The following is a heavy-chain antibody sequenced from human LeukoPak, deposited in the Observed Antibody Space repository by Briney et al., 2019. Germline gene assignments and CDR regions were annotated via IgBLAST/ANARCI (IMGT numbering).Heavy chain of an antibody. CDR3: ARDPYSGGYGAYYYYMDV. Sequence: KPGGSLRLSCAASGFTFSAYNMNWVRRTPGKGLEWVSSITTSSTYMFYADSVRDRFTISRDNAENSLYLQMNSLRDEDTAVYYCARDPYSGGYGAYYYYMDVWGKGTTVTVSS. CDR1: GFTFSAYN. CDR2: ITTSSTYM. J-gene: IGHJ6*03. V-gene: IGHV3-21*01. D-gene: IGHD6-19*01.